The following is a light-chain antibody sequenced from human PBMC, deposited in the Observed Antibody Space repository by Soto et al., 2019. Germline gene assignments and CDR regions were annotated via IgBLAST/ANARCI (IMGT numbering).Light chain of an antibody. Sequence: EIVMTQSPATLSVSPGERATLSCRASQSVSSNLAWYQQKPGQAPRLLIYGASTRATGIPARFSGSGSGTEFTLIISSLQSEDFAVYYCRQYNNWPPWTFGQGTKVDIK. V-gene: IGKV3-15*01. CDR1: QSVSSN. CDR2: GAS. CDR3: RQYNNWPPWT. J-gene: IGKJ1*01.